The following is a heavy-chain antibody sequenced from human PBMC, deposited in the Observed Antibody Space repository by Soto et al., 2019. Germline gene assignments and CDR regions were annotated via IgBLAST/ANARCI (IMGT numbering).Heavy chain of an antibody. D-gene: IGHD6-19*01. Sequence: ASVKVSCKASGYTFTNYYINWVRQAPGQGLEYMGWISPYNGNTNYAQKFLGRVSMTTDTSTTTAYMELRSLTSDDTAVYYCARDRQQWLFDAFDIWGQGTMVTVSS. V-gene: IGHV1-18*01. CDR3: ARDRQQWLFDAFDI. CDR2: ISPYNGNT. J-gene: IGHJ3*02. CDR1: GYTFTNYY.